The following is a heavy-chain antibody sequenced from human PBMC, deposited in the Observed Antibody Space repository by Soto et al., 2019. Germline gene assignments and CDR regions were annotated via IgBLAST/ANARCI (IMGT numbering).Heavy chain of an antibody. CDR3: ASDYGEKGHWFDP. CDR2: IIPIFGTA. CDR1: GGTFSSYA. D-gene: IGHD4-17*01. V-gene: IGHV1-69*12. J-gene: IGHJ5*02. Sequence: QVQLVQSGAEVKKPGSSVKVSCKASGGTFSSYAISWVRQAPGQGLEWMGGIIPIFGTANYAQKFQGRVTISADESTSTAYMELSSLRFEDTAVYYCASDYGEKGHWFDPWGQGTLVIVSS.